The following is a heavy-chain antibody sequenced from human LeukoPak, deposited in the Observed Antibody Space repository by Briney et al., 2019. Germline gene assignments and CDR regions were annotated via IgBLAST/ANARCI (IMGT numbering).Heavy chain of an antibody. Sequence: PGRSLRLSCAASGFTFDDYAMHWVRQAPGKGLEWVSGVSWNSGSIGYADSMKGRFTISRDNARNSLYLQMDSLRTEDTALYYCTKDLSSQWITDIRHYGMDVWGQGTTVTVSS. CDR3: TKDLSSQWITDIRHYGMDV. J-gene: IGHJ6*02. CDR2: VSWNSGSI. D-gene: IGHD5-12*01. CDR1: GFTFDDYA. V-gene: IGHV3-9*01.